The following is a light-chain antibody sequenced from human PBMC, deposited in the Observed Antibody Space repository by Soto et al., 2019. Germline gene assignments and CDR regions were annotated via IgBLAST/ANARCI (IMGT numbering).Light chain of an antibody. V-gene: IGKV1-39*01. CDR1: QSISSY. J-gene: IGKJ2*01. CDR2: AAS. Sequence: DLQMTQSPSSLSASVGDRVTITCRASQSISSYLNWYQQKPGKAPKLLIYAASSLQSGVPSRFSGSGSGTDFTLTISSLQPEDFATYYCQQSYSTPPTFGQGIKLEIK. CDR3: QQSYSTPPT.